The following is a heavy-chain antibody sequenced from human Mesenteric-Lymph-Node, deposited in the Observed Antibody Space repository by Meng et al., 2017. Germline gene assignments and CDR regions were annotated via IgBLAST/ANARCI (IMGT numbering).Heavy chain of an antibody. J-gene: IGHJ3*02. CDR2: IKQDGRVK. D-gene: IGHD3-9*01. V-gene: IGHV3-7*01. CDR3: ARDPGFSAFDI. Sequence: GESLKISCAASGFTSSSYAMSWVRQAPEKGLEWVANIKQDGRVKNHVDTVKGRFTVTRDNTENTLYLQMTSLRVEDTAIYYCARDPGFSAFDIWGHGTMVTVSS. CDR1: GFTSSSYA.